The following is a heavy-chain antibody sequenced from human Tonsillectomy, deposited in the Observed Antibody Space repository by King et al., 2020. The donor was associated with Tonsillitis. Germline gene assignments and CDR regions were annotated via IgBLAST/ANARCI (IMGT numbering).Heavy chain of an antibody. CDR3: TTDQGGYCSGGSCFVYY. Sequence: VQLVESGGGLVKPGGSLRLSCAASGFTFSNAWMSWVRQAPGKGLEWVGRIKSKTDGGTTDYAAPVKGRFTISRDDSKNTLYLQMNSLKTADTAVYYCTTDQGGYCSGGSCFVYYWGQGTLVTVSS. CDR2: IKSKTDGGTT. D-gene: IGHD2-15*01. V-gene: IGHV3-15*01. CDR1: GFTFSNAW. J-gene: IGHJ4*02.